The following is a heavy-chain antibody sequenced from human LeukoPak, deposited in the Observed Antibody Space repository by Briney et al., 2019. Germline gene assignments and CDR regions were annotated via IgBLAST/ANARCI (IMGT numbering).Heavy chain of an antibody. Sequence: PGRSLRLSCAASGISFSAHGMHWVRQAPGKGLEWVAIIRFDGSNIHYADSVKGRFTISRDNSKNTLYLQMNSLRAEDTAVYYCANLPTSPFPGFDYWGQGTLVTVSS. CDR2: IRFDGSNI. J-gene: IGHJ4*02. V-gene: IGHV3-33*06. D-gene: IGHD1-14*01. CDR1: GISFSAHG. CDR3: ANLPTSPFPGFDY.